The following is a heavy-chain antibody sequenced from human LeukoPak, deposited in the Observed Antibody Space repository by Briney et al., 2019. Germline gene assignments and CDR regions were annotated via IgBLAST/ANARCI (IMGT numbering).Heavy chain of an antibody. CDR2: ISNSGSST. Sequence: GGSLRLSCAASRFTFSDYYMVWIRQAPGKGLEWVSYISNSGSSTKYADSVKGRFTISRDSAKNSLSLQMNSVRPEDTAVYYCARADRTSWFDYWGQGTLVTVSS. CDR3: ARADRTSWFDY. J-gene: IGHJ4*02. D-gene: IGHD2-2*01. CDR1: RFTFSDYY. V-gene: IGHV3-11*05.